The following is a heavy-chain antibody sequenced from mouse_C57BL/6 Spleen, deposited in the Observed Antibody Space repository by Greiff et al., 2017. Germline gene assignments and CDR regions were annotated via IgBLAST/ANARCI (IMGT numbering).Heavy chain of an antibody. CDR1: VYTFTSYW. J-gene: IGHJ2*01. Sequence: QVQLQHPGSELVKPGASVKLSCKASVYTFTSYWVQWVKQRPGQRLEWIGEIDPSDSYSNYNQKLKGKATLTVDTSSSTAYMQLSSLTSEDSAVYYCAITSITTVVAYYFDYWGQGTTLTVAS. D-gene: IGHD1-1*01. V-gene: IGHV1-50*01. CDR3: AITSITTVVAYYFDY. CDR2: IDPSDSYS.